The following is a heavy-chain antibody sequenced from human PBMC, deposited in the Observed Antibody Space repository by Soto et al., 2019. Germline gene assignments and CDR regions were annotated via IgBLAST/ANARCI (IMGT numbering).Heavy chain of an antibody. J-gene: IGHJ4*02. CDR2: ISYYGSNK. D-gene: IGHD5-12*01. Sequence: QVQLVESGGGVVKPGRSLRLSCAASGFTFSSYGMHWVRQAPGKGLVWVAVISYYGSNKYYADSVKGRFTISRDNSKNKLYLQINSRTAEDTAVYYCATQTMATSDYWGQGTLVTVSS. V-gene: IGHV3-30*03. CDR3: ATQTMATSDY. CDR1: GFTFSSYG.